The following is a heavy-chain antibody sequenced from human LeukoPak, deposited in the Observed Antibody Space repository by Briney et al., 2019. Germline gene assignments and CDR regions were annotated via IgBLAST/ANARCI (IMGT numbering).Heavy chain of an antibody. V-gene: IGHV3-66*01. CDR1: GFTFSSYA. Sequence: GGSLRLSCAASGFTFSSYAMHWVRQALGKGLEWVAVIYSGGSTYYADSVKGRFTISRDNSKNTLYLQMNSLRAEDTAVYFCATGERMVRGDGVDYWGQGTLVTVSS. CDR2: IYSGGST. J-gene: IGHJ4*02. D-gene: IGHD3-10*01. CDR3: ATGERMVRGDGVDY.